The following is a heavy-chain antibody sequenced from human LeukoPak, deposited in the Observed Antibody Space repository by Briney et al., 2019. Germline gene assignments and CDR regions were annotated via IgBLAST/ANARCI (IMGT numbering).Heavy chain of an antibody. CDR1: GFTVSSNY. CDR3: ARDWHASQGQYYYDSSGYPAALDAFDI. Sequence: GGSLRLSCAASGFTVSSNYMSWVRQAPGKGLEWVSVIYSGGSTYYADSVKGRFTISRDNSKNTLYLQMISLRAEDTAVYYCARDWHASQGQYYYDSSGYPAALDAFDIWGQGTMVTVSS. J-gene: IGHJ3*02. V-gene: IGHV3-66*02. CDR2: IYSGGST. D-gene: IGHD3-22*01.